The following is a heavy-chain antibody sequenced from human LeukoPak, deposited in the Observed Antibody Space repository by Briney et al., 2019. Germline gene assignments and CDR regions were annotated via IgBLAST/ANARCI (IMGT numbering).Heavy chain of an antibody. CDR1: GYTFTGYY. Sequence: GASVKVSCKASGYTFTGYYMHWVRQAPGQGLEWMGWINPNSGGTNYAQKFQGRVTMTRDTSISTAYMELSRLRSDDTAVYYCARGMYCSSTSCYRSAYYYYYYMDVWGKGTTVTISS. V-gene: IGHV1-2*02. CDR2: INPNSGGT. D-gene: IGHD2-2*01. CDR3: ARGMYCSSTSCYRSAYYYYYYMDV. J-gene: IGHJ6*03.